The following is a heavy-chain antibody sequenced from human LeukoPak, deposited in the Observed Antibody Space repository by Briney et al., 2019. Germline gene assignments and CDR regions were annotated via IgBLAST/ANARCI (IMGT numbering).Heavy chain of an antibody. CDR2: ITYSGGTT. CDR1: GFTFNNYA. CDR3: AKGRLGDYYYDMDV. J-gene: IGHJ6*01. V-gene: IGHV3-23*01. Sequence: GESLRLSCAASGFTFNNYALTWVRQAPGKGLDWISTITYSGGTTYYAVSVKGRFTLTRDNSKNTLYLQMNSLRVEDTAVYYCAKGRLGDYYYDMDVWGQGTTVTVSS.